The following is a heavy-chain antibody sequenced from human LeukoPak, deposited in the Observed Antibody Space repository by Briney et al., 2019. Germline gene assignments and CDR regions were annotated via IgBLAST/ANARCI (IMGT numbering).Heavy chain of an antibody. Sequence: GGSLRLSCIASGFAFNSYEMNWVRQAPGKGLEWVSYISSSGSIKHYADSVKGRFTISRDNAKNSLYLQMNSLRAEDTAVYYCARGLTTVTTWAFDIWGQGTMVTVSS. CDR3: ARGLTTVTTWAFDI. J-gene: IGHJ3*02. V-gene: IGHV3-48*03. CDR1: GFAFNSYE. D-gene: IGHD4-17*01. CDR2: ISSSGSIK.